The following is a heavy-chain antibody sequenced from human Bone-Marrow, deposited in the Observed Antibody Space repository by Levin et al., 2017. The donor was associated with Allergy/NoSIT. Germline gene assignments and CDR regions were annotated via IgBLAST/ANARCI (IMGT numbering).Heavy chain of an antibody. D-gene: IGHD5-12*01. CDR3: ARGQDLVASAFDI. J-gene: IGHJ3*02. CDR1: GDSISSSNW. Sequence: SETLSLTCAVSGDSISSSNWWSWVRQPPGKGLEWIGETDHRGNTNYNPSLKSRLTISVDKSNNEFSVTLTSVTPADTAVYYCARGQDLVASAFDIWGQGTMVSVSS. CDR2: TDHRGNT. V-gene: IGHV4-4*02.